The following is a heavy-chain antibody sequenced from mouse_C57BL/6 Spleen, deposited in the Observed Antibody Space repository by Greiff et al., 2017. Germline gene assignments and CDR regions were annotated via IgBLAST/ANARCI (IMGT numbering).Heavy chain of an antibody. V-gene: IGHV1-9*01. Sequence: QVQLKQSGAELMKPGASVKLSCKATGYTFTGYWIEWVKQRPGHGLEWIGEILPGSGSTNYNEKFKGKATFTADTSSNTAYMQLSSLTTEDSAIYYCARWAITTVVATRGSWFAYWGQGTLVTVSA. CDR2: ILPGSGST. J-gene: IGHJ3*01. CDR3: ARWAITTVVATRGSWFAY. D-gene: IGHD1-1*01. CDR1: GYTFTGYW.